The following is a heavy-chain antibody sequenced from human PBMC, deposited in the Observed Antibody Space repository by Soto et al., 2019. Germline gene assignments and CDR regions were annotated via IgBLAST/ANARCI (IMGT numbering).Heavy chain of an antibody. Sequence: QVQLQESGPGLVKPSETLSLTCTVSGGSISSYYWSWIRQPPGKGLEWIGYIYYSGSTNYNPSLKSRVTISVDTSKNQFSLKLSSVPAADTAVYYCARGGDDFLEWLSPFDYWGQGTLVTVSS. J-gene: IGHJ4*02. CDR2: IYYSGST. D-gene: IGHD3-3*01. CDR1: GGSISSYY. CDR3: ARGGDDFLEWLSPFDY. V-gene: IGHV4-59*01.